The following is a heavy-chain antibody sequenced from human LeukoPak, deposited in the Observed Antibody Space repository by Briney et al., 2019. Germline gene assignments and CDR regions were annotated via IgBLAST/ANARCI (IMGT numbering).Heavy chain of an antibody. CDR2: TSSSGITI. V-gene: IGHV3-11*01. Sequence: GGSLRLSCAASGFTFSDYYMSWIRQAPGRGLEWISYTSSSGITIYYADSVKGRFTMSRDNAKNSLYLQMNSLRAEDTAVYYCARDRYAMDVWGQGTTVTVSS. CDR3: ARDRYAMDV. CDR1: GFTFSDYY. J-gene: IGHJ6*02.